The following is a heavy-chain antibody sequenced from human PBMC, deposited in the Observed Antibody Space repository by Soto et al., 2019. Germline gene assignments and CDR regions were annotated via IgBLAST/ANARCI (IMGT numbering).Heavy chain of an antibody. V-gene: IGHV1-46*04. CDR1: GYTLTRYY. Sequence: GASVKVSCKASGYTLTRYYMHWVRQAPGEGLEWVGIINPSGCITSYAQKLQFRVTMTRDTSTSTVYMELSSLRSEDTAVYYCPRLRRTADMGRRRLGYYGMEVCRQGTT. J-gene: IGHJ6*02. CDR2: INPSGCIT. D-gene: IGHD5-18*01. CDR3: PRLRRTADMGRRRLGYYGMEV.